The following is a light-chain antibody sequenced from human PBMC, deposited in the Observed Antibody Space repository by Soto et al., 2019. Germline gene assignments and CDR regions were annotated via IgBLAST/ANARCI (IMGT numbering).Light chain of an antibody. J-gene: IGLJ3*02. Sequence: QSVLTQPASVSGSPGQSITISCTGTSSDVGSYKFVSWYQQHPGKAPNLMIYEVSKRPSGVSNRFSGSKSGNTASLTISGLQAGDEADYYCCSYAGSDTWVFGGGTQLTVL. V-gene: IGLV2-23*02. CDR3: CSYAGSDTWV. CDR2: EVS. CDR1: SSDVGSYKF.